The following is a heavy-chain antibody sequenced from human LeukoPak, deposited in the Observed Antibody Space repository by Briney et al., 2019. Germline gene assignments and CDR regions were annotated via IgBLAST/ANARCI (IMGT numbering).Heavy chain of an antibody. D-gene: IGHD3-9*01. J-gene: IGHJ4*02. Sequence: SETLSLTCTVSGGSISSYYWGWIRQPPGKGLAWIGHIHYSGSTDYNPSLKSRVTISLDTSKKQFSVKLSSVTAADTAVYYCVRVDMAYYDILTGYFDSWGQGTLVTVSS. CDR1: GGSISSYY. V-gene: IGHV4-59*01. CDR3: VRVDMAYYDILTGYFDS. CDR2: IHYSGST.